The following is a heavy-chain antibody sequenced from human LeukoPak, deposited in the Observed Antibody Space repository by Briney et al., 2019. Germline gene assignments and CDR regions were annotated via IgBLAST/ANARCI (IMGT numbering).Heavy chain of an antibody. Sequence: GESLKISCKGSGYSFTHYWIGWVRQMPGKGLEWIGLIYPGDSGTRYSPSFQGQVTFSVDKSISTAYLQWSSLKASDTAMYYCARNGAAGSPNRFFNWFDPWGQGTLVTVSS. D-gene: IGHD6-13*01. CDR2: IYPGDSGT. V-gene: IGHV5-51*01. J-gene: IGHJ5*02. CDR3: ARNGAAGSPNRFFNWFDP. CDR1: GYSFTHYW.